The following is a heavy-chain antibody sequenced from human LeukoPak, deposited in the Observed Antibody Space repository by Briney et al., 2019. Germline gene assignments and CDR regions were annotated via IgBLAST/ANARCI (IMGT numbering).Heavy chain of an antibody. V-gene: IGHV4-39*01. CDR3: AEYYMGSYDNRGLDY. J-gene: IGHJ4*02. D-gene: IGHD3-10*01. Sequence: SETLSLTCTVSGGSISSSNYYWGWIRQPPGKGLEWIGSIYYSGYTYYNPSVESRVTISVDTSKNQFSLKLSSVTAADTAVYYCAEYYMGSYDNRGLDYWGQGSLVTVSS. CDR2: IYYSGYT. CDR1: GGSISSSNYY.